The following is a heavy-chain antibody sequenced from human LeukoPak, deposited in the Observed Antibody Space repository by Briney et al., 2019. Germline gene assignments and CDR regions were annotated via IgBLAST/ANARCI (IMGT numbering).Heavy chain of an antibody. D-gene: IGHD3-10*01. V-gene: IGHV4-61*02. CDR2: ISSSGST. Sequence: SETLSLTCTVSGDSISSGDYYWSWIRQPAGKGLEWIGRISSSGSTNYNPSLKSRVTISVDTSKKQFSLKLSSVTAADTAVYYCASYGSGAKWGQGTLVTVSS. CDR3: ASYGSGAK. CDR1: GDSISSGDYY. J-gene: IGHJ4*02.